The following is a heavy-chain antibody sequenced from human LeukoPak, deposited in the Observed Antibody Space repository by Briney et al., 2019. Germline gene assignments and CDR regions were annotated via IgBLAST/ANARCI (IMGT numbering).Heavy chain of an antibody. D-gene: IGHD3-22*01. CDR1: GFTFSTYG. V-gene: IGHV3-30*02. J-gene: IGHJ4*02. CDR3: AKDLGSGYFGPLPDY. CDR2: IRYDGSNK. Sequence: PGGSLRLSCAASGFTFSTYGMHWVRQAPGKGLEWVAFIRYDGSNKYYADSVKGRFTISRDNSKNTLYLQMNSLRAEDTAVYYCAKDLGSGYFGPLPDYWGQGTLVTVSS.